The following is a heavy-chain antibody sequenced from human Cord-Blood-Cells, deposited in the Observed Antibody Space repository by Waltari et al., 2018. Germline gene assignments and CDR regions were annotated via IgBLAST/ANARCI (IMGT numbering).Heavy chain of an antibody. D-gene: IGHD2-15*01. CDR2: IIPIFGTA. CDR3: ARDPRGYCSGGSCFPNWFDP. CDR1: GGTFSSYA. Sequence: QVQLVQSGAEVKKPGSSVKVSCKASGGTFSSYAISWVRQAPGQGLEWMGGIIPIFGTANYAQKFQDRVTITADESTSTAYMELSSLRSEDTAVYYCARDPRGYCSGGSCFPNWFDPWGQGTLVTVSS. V-gene: IGHV1-69*01. J-gene: IGHJ5*02.